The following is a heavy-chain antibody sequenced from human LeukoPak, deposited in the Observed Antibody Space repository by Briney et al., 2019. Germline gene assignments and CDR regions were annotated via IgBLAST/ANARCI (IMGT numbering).Heavy chain of an antibody. CDR1: GFTFSSYA. J-gene: IGHJ4*02. CDR3: ARDRNTAAVDY. Sequence: WGSLRLSCAASGFTFSSYAMHWVRQAPGKGLEWVAVISYDGSNKYYADSVKGRFTISRDNSKNTLYLQMNSLRAEDMAVYYCARDRNTAAVDYWGQGTLVTVSS. V-gene: IGHV3-30-3*01. CDR2: ISYDGSNK. D-gene: IGHD6-13*01.